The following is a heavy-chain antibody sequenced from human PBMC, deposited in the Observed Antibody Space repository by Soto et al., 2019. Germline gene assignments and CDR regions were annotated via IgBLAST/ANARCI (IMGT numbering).Heavy chain of an antibody. V-gene: IGHV1-69*13. D-gene: IGHD2-8*01. Sequence: GASMKVSCKASGGTFSSYAISWVRQAPGQRLEWMGGVIPIFGTANYAQKFQGRVTITADESTSTAYMELSSLRSEDTAVYYCARGGGGVLVVLMVYATFIANGMDVWGQGTTVTVSS. J-gene: IGHJ6*02. CDR1: GGTFSSYA. CDR3: ARGGGGVLVVLMVYATFIANGMDV. CDR2: VIPIFGTA.